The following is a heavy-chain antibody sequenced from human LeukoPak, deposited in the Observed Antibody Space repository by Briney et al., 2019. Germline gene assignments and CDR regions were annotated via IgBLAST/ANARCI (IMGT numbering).Heavy chain of an antibody. CDR3: ARLGPDSSSYEYLDY. CDR1: GYSFTNYW. D-gene: IGHD6-13*01. J-gene: IGHJ4*02. CDR2: IYPGDSDT. Sequence: GESLKISCKGSGYSFTNYWIGWVRQMPGEGLEWMGMIYPGDSDTRYSPSFQGQVTISADKSISTAYLRWGSLKASDTAIFYCARLGPDSSSYEYLDYWGQGSQVTVSS. V-gene: IGHV5-51*01.